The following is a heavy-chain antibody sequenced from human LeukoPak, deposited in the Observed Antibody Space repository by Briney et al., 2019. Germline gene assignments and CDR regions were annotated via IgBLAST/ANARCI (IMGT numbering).Heavy chain of an antibody. J-gene: IGHJ4*02. CDR1: GGSISSGAYY. Sequence: SQTLSLTCTVSGGSISSGAYYWSWIRQPPGKGLEWIGYMYHSGSVYHSGSTYYNPSLKSRVTISVDRSKNQFSLKLSSVTAADTAVYYCARDDYGDLDYWGQGTLVTVSS. CDR2: MYHSGSVYHSGST. V-gene: IGHV4-30-2*01. CDR3: ARDDYGDLDY. D-gene: IGHD4-17*01.